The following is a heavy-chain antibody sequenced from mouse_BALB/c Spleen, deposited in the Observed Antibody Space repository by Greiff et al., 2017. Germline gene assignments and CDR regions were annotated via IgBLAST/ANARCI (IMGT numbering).Heavy chain of an antibody. CDR2: ISNGGGST. CDR3: AKHEDYEFDPYYFDY. D-gene: IGHD2-4*01. CDR1: GFTFSSYT. J-gene: IGHJ2*01. V-gene: IGHV5-12-2*01. Sequence: EVKVVESGGGLVQPGGSLKLSCAASGFTFSSYTMSWVRQTPEKRLEWVAYISNGGGSTYYPDTVKGRFTISRDNAKNTLYLQMSSLKSEDTAMYYCAKHEDYEFDPYYFDYWGQGTTLTVSS.